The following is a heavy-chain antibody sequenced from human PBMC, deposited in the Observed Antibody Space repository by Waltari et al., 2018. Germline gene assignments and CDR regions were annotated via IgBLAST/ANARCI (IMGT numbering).Heavy chain of an antibody. V-gene: IGHV4-59*11. CDR3: ARDRPSTAGSSLYYFDY. J-gene: IGHJ4*02. D-gene: IGHD1-26*01. CDR1: GGSISSHY. CDR2: IYYSGRT. Sequence: QVQLQESGPGLVKPSETLSLTCTVSGGSISSHYWSWIRQPPGKGLEWIGYIYYSGRTNHNPSLKSRVTISLDTSKNQFSLKLGSVTAADTAVYYCARDRPSTAGSSLYYFDYWGQGTLVTVSS.